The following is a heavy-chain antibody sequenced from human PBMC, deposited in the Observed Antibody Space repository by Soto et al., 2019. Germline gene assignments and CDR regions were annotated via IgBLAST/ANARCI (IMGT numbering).Heavy chain of an antibody. CDR1: GSPFGDYA. CDR3: VKDLYCSTSDCSTAFDI. J-gene: IGHJ3*02. V-gene: IGHV3-9*01. Sequence: PGGSLRLPCAASGSPFGDYAMHWVRQAPGKGLEWVSGINWNSDRITYVDSVKGRFTISRDNAKNSLYLQMNSLRDEDTALYYCVKDLYCSTSDCSTAFDIWGQGTMVTVS. CDR2: INWNSDRI. D-gene: IGHD2-2*01.